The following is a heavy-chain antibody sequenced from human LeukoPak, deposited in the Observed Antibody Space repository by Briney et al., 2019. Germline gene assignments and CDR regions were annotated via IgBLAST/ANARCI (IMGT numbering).Heavy chain of an antibody. CDR1: GFTFSSYA. CDR2: ISSNGGST. V-gene: IGHV3-64*01. CDR3: ARDKYYDSSGYYFYSDY. J-gene: IGHJ4*02. D-gene: IGHD3-22*01. Sequence: PGGSLRLSCAASGFTFSSYAMHWVRQAPGKGLEYVSAISSNGGSTYYANSVKGRFTISRDNSKNTLYLQMGSLRAEDMAVYYCARDKYYDSSGYYFYSDYWGQGTMVTVSS.